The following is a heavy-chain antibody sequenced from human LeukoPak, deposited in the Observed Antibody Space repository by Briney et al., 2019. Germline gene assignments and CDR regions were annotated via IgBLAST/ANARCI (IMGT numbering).Heavy chain of an antibody. CDR3: ARKPIVSSSWYYFDY. J-gene: IGHJ4*02. V-gene: IGHV4-39*07. CDR2: IYYSGSP. Sequence: SETLSLTCTVSGDSISSSKSDFWGWIRQPPGEGLEWIGSIYYSGSPYYNPSLKSRVTISVDTSNNQFSLKLSSVTAADTAVYYCARKPIVSSSWYYFDYWGQGTLVTVSS. D-gene: IGHD6-13*01. CDR1: GDSISSSKSDF.